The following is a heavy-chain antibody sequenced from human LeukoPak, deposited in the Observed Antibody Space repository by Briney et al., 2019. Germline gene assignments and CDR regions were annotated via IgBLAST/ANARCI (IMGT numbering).Heavy chain of an antibody. Sequence: PSGTLSLTCTVSGASISSYYWSWIRQPPGTGLEWIGYIYYSGSANYNPSLKSRVTISVDTSKDQFSLKLSSVTAADTAVYYCARHYYGSGSYEDAFDIWGQGTMVTVSS. CDR3: ARHYYGSGSYEDAFDI. V-gene: IGHV4-59*08. D-gene: IGHD3-10*01. CDR1: GASISSYY. J-gene: IGHJ3*02. CDR2: IYYSGSA.